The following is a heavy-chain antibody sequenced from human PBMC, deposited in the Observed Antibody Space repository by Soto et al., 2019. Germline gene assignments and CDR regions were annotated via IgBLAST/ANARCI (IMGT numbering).Heavy chain of an antibody. CDR1: GDSISNGDYY. V-gene: IGHV4-30-4*01. CDR2: IDSSGST. D-gene: IGHD3-16*02. Sequence: SETLSLTCTVSGDSISNGDYYWSWIRQPPGRGLEWIGYIDSSGSTYYNPSLKSRLTMSVDMSKNQFSLRLTSVTAADTAVYYCASRYLYWGQGLLVTVCS. J-gene: IGHJ4*02. CDR3: ASRYLY.